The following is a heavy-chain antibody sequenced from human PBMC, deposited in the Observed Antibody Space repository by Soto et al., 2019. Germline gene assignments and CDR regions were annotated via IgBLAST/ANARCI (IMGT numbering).Heavy chain of an antibody. V-gene: IGHV1-69*01. CDR3: ARGNVVKVPAAWGYYYYGMDV. Sequence: KVSCKASGGTFSSYAISWVRQAPGQGLEWMGGIIPSFGTANYAQKFQGRVTITADESTSTAYMELSSLRSEDTAVYYCARGNVVKVPAAWGYYYYGMDVWGQGTTVTVSS. J-gene: IGHJ6*02. CDR1: GGTFSSYA. CDR2: IIPSFGTA. D-gene: IGHD2-2*01.